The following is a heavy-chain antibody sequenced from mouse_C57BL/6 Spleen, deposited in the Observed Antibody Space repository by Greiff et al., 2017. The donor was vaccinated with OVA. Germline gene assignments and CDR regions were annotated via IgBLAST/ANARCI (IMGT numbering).Heavy chain of an antibody. V-gene: IGHV5-17*01. CDR1: GFTFSDYG. D-gene: IGHD1-1*01. CDR2: ISSGSSTI. Sequence: DVKLVESGGGLVKPGGSLKLSCAASGFTFSDYGMHWVRQAPEKGLEWVAYISSGSSTIYYADTVKGRFTISRDNAKNTLFLQMTSLRSEDTAMYYCARATVVADYFDYWGQGTTLTVSS. J-gene: IGHJ2*01. CDR3: ARATVVADYFDY.